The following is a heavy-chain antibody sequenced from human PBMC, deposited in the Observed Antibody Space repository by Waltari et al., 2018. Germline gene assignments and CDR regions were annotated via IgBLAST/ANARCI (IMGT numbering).Heavy chain of an antibody. D-gene: IGHD2-15*01. J-gene: IGHJ3*02. V-gene: IGHV1-24*01. CDR1: GYTLTELS. CDR3: ATDCCSGSSCYKCGAFDI. Sequence: QVQLVQSGAEVKKPGASVKVSCKVSGYTLTELSMHWVRQAPGNGLEWMGGFDPEDGETIYAQKFQGRVTMTEDTSTDTAYMELSSLRSEDTAVYYCATDCCSGSSCYKCGAFDIWGQGTMVTVSS. CDR2: FDPEDGET.